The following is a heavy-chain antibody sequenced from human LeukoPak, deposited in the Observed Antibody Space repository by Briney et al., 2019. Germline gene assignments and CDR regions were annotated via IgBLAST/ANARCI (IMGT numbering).Heavy chain of an antibody. CDR2: ISAYNGNT. J-gene: IGHJ4*02. V-gene: IGHV1-18*01. Sequence: ASVKVSCKASGYTFTSYGISWVRQAPGQGLEWMGWISAYNGNTNYAQKLQGRVTMTTDTSTSTAYMELRSLRSDDTAVYYCARSNYGDQSYYFDYWGQGTLVTVSS. D-gene: IGHD4-17*01. CDR1: GYTFTSYG. CDR3: ARSNYGDQSYYFDY.